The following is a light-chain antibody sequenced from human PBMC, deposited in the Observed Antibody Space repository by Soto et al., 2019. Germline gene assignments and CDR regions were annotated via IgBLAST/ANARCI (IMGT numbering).Light chain of an antibody. V-gene: IGLV2-14*01. CDR3: NSFRVSHLYV. CDR1: STDVGGYNA. Sequence: LSQPASVSGSPGQTITISCTGTSTDVGGYNAVSWYQHHPGKAPKLIIYEVTHRPSGVSDRFSASKSGNTASLTISGLQAEEEADYYCNSFRVSHLYVFGTGTKVTVL. J-gene: IGLJ1*01. CDR2: EVT.